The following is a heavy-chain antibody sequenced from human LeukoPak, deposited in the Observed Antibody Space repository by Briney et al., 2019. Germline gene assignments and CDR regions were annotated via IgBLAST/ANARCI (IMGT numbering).Heavy chain of an antibody. CDR1: GDSISRGNDY. J-gene: IGHJ6*02. D-gene: IGHD5-18*01. CDR2: IYYTGKT. CDR3: ARVDTTMVPDV. Sequence: PSQTLSLTCTVSGDSISRGNDYWSWIRQPPGKGLEWIGYIYYTGKTYYNTSLKRRLIISVDTSHNQFSLKLKSVTAADTAVYYCARVDTTMVPDVWGQGTTVTVSS. V-gene: IGHV4-30-4*01.